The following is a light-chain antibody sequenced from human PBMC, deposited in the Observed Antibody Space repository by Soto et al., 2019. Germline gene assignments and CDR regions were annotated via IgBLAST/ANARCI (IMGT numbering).Light chain of an antibody. Sequence: DIQMTQSPSSLSASVGDRVTITCRASQSISSYLNWYQQKPGKAPKLLIYAASSLQSGVPSRFSGSGSGTDFTLTISSLQPEDFATYYCQQSYSTPFTFGPGTQVHIQ. V-gene: IGKV1-39*01. CDR3: QQSYSTPFT. J-gene: IGKJ3*01. CDR2: AAS. CDR1: QSISSY.